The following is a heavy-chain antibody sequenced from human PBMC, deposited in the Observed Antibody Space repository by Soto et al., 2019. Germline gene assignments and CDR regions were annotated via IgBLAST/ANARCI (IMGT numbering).Heavy chain of an antibody. Sequence: ASVKVSCKTSGYTFTGYYMHWVRQAPGQGLEWMGWINPNSGGTNYAQKFQGRVTMTRDTSISTAYMELSRLRSDDTAVYYCARDRPPVVYHSTNFDYWGQGTLVTVSS. D-gene: IGHD2-2*02. CDR2: INPNSGGT. CDR3: ARDRPPVVYHSTNFDY. V-gene: IGHV1-2*02. CDR1: GYTFTGYY. J-gene: IGHJ4*02.